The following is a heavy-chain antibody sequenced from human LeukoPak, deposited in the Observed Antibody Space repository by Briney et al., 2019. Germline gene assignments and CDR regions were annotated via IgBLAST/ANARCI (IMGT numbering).Heavy chain of an antibody. CDR3: ARRPSTVEGAFDI. J-gene: IGHJ3*02. CDR1: GGSISSGDYY. CDR2: IYYSGST. D-gene: IGHD4-23*01. V-gene: IGHV4-30-4*08. Sequence: SQTLSLTCTVSGGSISSGDYYWSWIRQPPGKGLEWIGYIYYSGSTYYNPSLKSRVTISVDTSKNQFSLKLSSVTAADTAVCYCARRPSTVEGAFDIWGQGTMVTVSS.